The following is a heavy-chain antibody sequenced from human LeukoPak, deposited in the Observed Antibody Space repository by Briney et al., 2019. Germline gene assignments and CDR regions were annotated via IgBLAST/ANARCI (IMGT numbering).Heavy chain of an antibody. CDR3: ARALDSSGYSGRDY. D-gene: IGHD3-22*01. J-gene: IGHJ4*02. CDR1: GFTFSNYA. CDR2: ISFDGSNK. V-gene: IGHV3-30*04. Sequence: GGSLRLSCAASGFTFSNYAMHWVRQAPGMGLEWVAVISFDGSNKYYADSVKGRFIISRDNSKNTLYLQMNSLRADDTAVYYCARALDSSGYSGRDYWGQGTLVTVSS.